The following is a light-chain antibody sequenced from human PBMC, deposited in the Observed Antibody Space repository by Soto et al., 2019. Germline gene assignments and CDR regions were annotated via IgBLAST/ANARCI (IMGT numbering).Light chain of an antibody. V-gene: IGKV3D-20*01. CDR1: QSLTNNF. J-gene: IGKJ4*01. CDR2: DVS. CDR3: QRFDNSPT. Sequence: EIVLTQSPATLSLSPGERVTLSCGASQSLTNNFLAWYQQRPGLAPKLLIFDVSTRATGIPGRFSGSGSGTDFTLTIGRLGAEDFAVYYCQRFDNSPTFGGGTKVEFK.